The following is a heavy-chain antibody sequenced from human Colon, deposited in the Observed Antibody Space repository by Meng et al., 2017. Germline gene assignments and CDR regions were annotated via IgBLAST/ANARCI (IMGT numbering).Heavy chain of an antibody. J-gene: IGHJ4*02. CDR1: GYSISSGYY. CDR2: IYHGGTT. D-gene: IGHD3-10*01. CDR3: ARVNYFGSGNYPDY. V-gene: IGHV4-38-2*02. Sequence: SETLSLTCTFSGYSISSGYYWGWIRQPPGKGLEWVGSIYHGGTTYYNPSLKSRITISVDTSKNHFSLKLSSVTAADTAVYYCARVNYFGSGNYPDYWGPGTLVTVSS.